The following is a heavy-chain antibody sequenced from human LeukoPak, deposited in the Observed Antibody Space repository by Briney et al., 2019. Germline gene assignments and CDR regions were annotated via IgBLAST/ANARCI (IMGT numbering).Heavy chain of an antibody. Sequence: SETLSLTCAVYGGSFSGYSWSWLRQPPGKGLEWIGEINHSGSTKYNPSLKSRVTISVDTSKNQFSLKLSSVTAADTAVYYCAKDGDSSGWYYFDYWGQGTLVTVSS. D-gene: IGHD6-19*01. CDR1: GGSFSGYS. V-gene: IGHV4-34*01. CDR2: INHSGST. J-gene: IGHJ4*02. CDR3: AKDGDSSGWYYFDY.